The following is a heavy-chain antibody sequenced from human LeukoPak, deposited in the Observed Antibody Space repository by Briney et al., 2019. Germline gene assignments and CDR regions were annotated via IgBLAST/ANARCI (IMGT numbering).Heavy chain of an antibody. Sequence: PGGSLRLSCAASGFTFSNYWMHWVRQAPGKGLEYVSTISSYGGSTYYADLVKGRFTISRDNSKNTRYLQMSSLRAEDTAVYYCVKDLYSYSFDYWGQGTLVTVSS. D-gene: IGHD2-8*01. CDR3: VKDLYSYSFDY. CDR1: GFTFSNYW. CDR2: ISSYGGST. V-gene: IGHV3-64D*09. J-gene: IGHJ4*02.